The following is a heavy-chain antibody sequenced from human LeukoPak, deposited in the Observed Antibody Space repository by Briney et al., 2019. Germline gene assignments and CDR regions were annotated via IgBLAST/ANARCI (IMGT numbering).Heavy chain of an antibody. J-gene: IGHJ3*02. Sequence: KASETLSLTCTVSGGSISSSSYYWGWIRQPPGKGLEWIGSIYYSGSTYYNPSLKSRVTISVDTSKNQFSLKLSSVTAADTAVYYCARFDSYYDFWSGHPDIWGQGTMVTDSS. D-gene: IGHD3-3*01. V-gene: IGHV4-39*01. CDR1: GGSISSSSYY. CDR2: IYYSGST. CDR3: ARFDSYYDFWSGHPDI.